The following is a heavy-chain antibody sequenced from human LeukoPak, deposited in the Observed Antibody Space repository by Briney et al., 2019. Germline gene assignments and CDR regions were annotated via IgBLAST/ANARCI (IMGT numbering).Heavy chain of an antibody. CDR1: GFTFSSYA. CDR2: ISGSGGST. V-gene: IGHV3-23*01. J-gene: IGHJ6*02. CDR3: ARDRDLTGYSSSWYYYHYYYYGMDV. D-gene: IGHD6-13*01. Sequence: PGGSLRLSGAASGFTFSSYAMSWVRQAPGKGLEWVSAISGSGGSTYYADSVKGRFTISRDNSKNTLYLQMNSLRAEDTAVYYCARDRDLTGYSSSWYYYHYYYYGMDVWGQGTTVTVSS.